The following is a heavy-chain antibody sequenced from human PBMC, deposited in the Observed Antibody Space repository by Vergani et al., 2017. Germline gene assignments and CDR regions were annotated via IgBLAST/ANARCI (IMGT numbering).Heavy chain of an antibody. CDR1: GGSVSSGSYY. J-gene: IGHJ3*02. CDR3: ARDDGYSYGYDLDAFDI. CDR2: IYYSGST. V-gene: IGHV4-61*01. Sequence: QVQLQESGPGLVKPSETLSLTCTVSGGSVSSGSYYWSWIRQPPGKGLEWIGYIYYSGSTNYNPSLKSQVTISVDTSKNQFSLKLSSVIAADTAVYYCARDDGYSYGYDLDAFDIWGQGTMVTVSS. D-gene: IGHD5-18*01.